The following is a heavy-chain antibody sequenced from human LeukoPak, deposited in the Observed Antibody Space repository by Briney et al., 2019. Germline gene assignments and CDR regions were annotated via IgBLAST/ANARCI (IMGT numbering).Heavy chain of an antibody. CDR3: ARDPPDQEAQDAFDI. CDR2: ISSSSSYI. Sequence: PGGSLRLSCAASGFTFSSYSMTWVRQAPGKGLEWVSSISSSSSYIYYADSVKGRFTISRDNAKNSLYLQMNSLRAEDTAVYYCARDPPDQEAQDAFDIWGQGTMVTVSS. J-gene: IGHJ3*02. V-gene: IGHV3-21*01. CDR1: GFTFSSYS.